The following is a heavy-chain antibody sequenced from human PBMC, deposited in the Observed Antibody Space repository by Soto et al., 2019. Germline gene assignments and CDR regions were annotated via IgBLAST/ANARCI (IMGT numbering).Heavy chain of an antibody. D-gene: IGHD5-18*01. CDR3: APHTLDTSMPSGY. CDR2: IGGYKGNT. V-gene: IGHV1-18*01. CDR1: GYTFTNYG. Sequence: QVQLVQSGAEVREPGASVKVSCKASGYTFTNYGVSWVRQAPGQGLEWMGWIGGYKGNTNYAQKLQGRVNLTTDTSTSTAYMELRSLRSDDTAVYYCAPHTLDTSMPSGYWGQGTLVTVSS. J-gene: IGHJ4*02.